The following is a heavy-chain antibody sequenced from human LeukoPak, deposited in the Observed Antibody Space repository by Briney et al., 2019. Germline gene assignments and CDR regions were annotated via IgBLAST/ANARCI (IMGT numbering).Heavy chain of an antibody. CDR3: AFQYYYDSSGSPPY. CDR2: IIPILGIA. J-gene: IGHJ4*02. CDR1: GGTFSSYA. Sequence: SVKVSCKASGGTFSSYAISWVRQAPGQGLEWMGRIIPILGIANYAQKFQGRATITADKSTSTAYMELSSLRSEDTAVYYCAFQYYYDSSGSPPYWGQGTLVTVSS. V-gene: IGHV1-69*04. D-gene: IGHD3-22*01.